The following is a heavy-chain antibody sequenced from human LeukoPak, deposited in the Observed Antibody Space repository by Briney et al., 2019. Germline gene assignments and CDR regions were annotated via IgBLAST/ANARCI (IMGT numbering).Heavy chain of an antibody. V-gene: IGHV3-30-3*01. Sequence: GGSLRLSCAASGFTFSSYWMHWVRQAPGKGLEWVAVISYDGSNKYYADSVKGRFTISRDNSKNTLYLQMNSLRAEDTAVYYCARPLTGYYNLPGDYFDYWGQGTLVTVSS. CDR1: GFTFSSYW. J-gene: IGHJ4*02. CDR3: ARPLTGYYNLPGDYFDY. D-gene: IGHD3-9*01. CDR2: ISYDGSNK.